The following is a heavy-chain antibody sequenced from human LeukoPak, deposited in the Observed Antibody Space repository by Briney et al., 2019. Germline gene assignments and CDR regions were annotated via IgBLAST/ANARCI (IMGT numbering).Heavy chain of an antibody. CDR2: IAKDGTDI. D-gene: IGHD3-22*01. CDR3: VKAGYYDSSGYYYYLDY. V-gene: IGHV3-30*18. Sequence: GRSLRLSCAASGFSFSSCGMHWVRQTPDKGLEWVAAIAKDGTDIHYVDSVKGRFTISRDNSRNTLYLQMFSLGTEDTAVYYCVKAGYYDSSGYYYYLDYWGQGTLVSVSS. J-gene: IGHJ4*02. CDR1: GFSFSSCG.